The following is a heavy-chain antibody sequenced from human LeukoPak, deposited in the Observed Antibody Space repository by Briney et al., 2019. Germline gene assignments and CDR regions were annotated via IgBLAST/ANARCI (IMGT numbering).Heavy chain of an antibody. V-gene: IGHV3-23*01. Sequence: GGSLRLSCAASGFTFSSYAMSWVRQAPGKGLEWVSAISGSGGSTYYADSVKGRFTISRDNPKNTLYLQMNSLRAEDTAVYYCAKDLGCSSTSCYFQHWGQGTLVTVSS. J-gene: IGHJ1*01. CDR2: ISGSGGST. D-gene: IGHD2-2*01. CDR3: AKDLGCSSTSCYFQH. CDR1: GFTFSSYA.